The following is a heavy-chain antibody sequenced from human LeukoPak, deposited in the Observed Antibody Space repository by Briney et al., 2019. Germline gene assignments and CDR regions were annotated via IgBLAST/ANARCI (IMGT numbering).Heavy chain of an antibody. D-gene: IGHD7-27*01. Sequence: PGGSLRLSCAASGFTFSAYYMSWIRQAPGKGLEWVSHISGSGSNIYYPDSVKGRFTISRDNAKNSPYLQMNSLRADDMAVYYCARGTGEIDYWGQGTLVTVSS. CDR1: GFTFSAYY. V-gene: IGHV3-11*04. CDR3: ARGTGEIDY. CDR2: ISGSGSNI. J-gene: IGHJ4*02.